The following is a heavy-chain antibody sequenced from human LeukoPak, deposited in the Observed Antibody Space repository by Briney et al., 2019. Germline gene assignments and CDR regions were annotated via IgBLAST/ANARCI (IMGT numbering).Heavy chain of an antibody. CDR2: INWNGGST. CDR1: GFTFSSYG. Sequence: PGGSLRLSCAASGFTFSSYGMSWVRQAPGKGLEWVSGINWNGGSTGYADSVKGRFTISRDNAKNSLYLQMNSLRAEDTAVYYCARDLLGWELHYFDYWGQGTLVTVSS. CDR3: ARDLLGWELHYFDY. V-gene: IGHV3-20*04. D-gene: IGHD1-26*01. J-gene: IGHJ4*02.